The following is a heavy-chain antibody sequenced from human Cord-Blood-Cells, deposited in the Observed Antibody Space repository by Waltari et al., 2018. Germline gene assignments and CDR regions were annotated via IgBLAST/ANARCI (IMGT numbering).Heavy chain of an antibody. CDR1: GYTFTSYA. V-gene: IGHV1-3*01. Sequence: QVQLVQSGAEVKKPGASEKVSCKASGYTFTSYAMHWVHQAPGQRLEWMGWVNAGNGNTKYSQKFQGRVTITRDTSASTAYMELSSLRSEDTAVYYCARSSSSDFDYWGQGTLVTVSS. D-gene: IGHD6-6*01. CDR3: ARSSSSDFDY. J-gene: IGHJ4*02. CDR2: VNAGNGNT.